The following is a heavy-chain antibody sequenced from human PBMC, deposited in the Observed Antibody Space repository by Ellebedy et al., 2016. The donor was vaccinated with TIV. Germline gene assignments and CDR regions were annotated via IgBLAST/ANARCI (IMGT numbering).Heavy chain of an antibody. V-gene: IGHV3-74*01. CDR2: VNSDGSIT. Sequence: GGSLRLSXAASGFTFSNYWMYWVRQAPGKGLEWVAHVNSDGSITGYADSVKGRITISRDNAKNSLYLQMNSLRAEDTAVYYCARGHPATMNSLMGYWGQGTLVTVSS. D-gene: IGHD5-12*01. CDR1: GFTFSNYW. J-gene: IGHJ4*02. CDR3: ARGHPATMNSLMGY.